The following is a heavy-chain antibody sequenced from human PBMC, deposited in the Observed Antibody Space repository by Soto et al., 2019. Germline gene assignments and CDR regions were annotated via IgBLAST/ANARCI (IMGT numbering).Heavy chain of an antibody. V-gene: IGHV4-31*03. CDR3: ARDKGYSGYDFFY. CDR2: MYYSGST. D-gene: IGHD5-12*01. J-gene: IGHJ4*02. CDR1: GGSISSGAYY. Sequence: GPGKPSETLSLTCTVSGGSISSGAYYWSWIRQYPGKGLEWIGYMYYSGSTYYNPSLKSRVTISLDTSKNQFSLELTSVTAADTAVYYCARDKGYSGYDFFYWGQGTLLTVSS.